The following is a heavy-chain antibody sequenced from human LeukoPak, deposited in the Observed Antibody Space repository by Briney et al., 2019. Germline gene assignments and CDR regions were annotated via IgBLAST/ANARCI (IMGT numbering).Heavy chain of an antibody. J-gene: IGHJ4*02. CDR2: INHSGST. CDR1: GGSISSYY. V-gene: IGHV4-34*01. CDR3: ARGHGWFGLVGY. D-gene: IGHD3-10*01. Sequence: PSETLSLTCTVSGGSISSYYWSWIRQPPGKGLEWIGEINHSGSTNYNPSLKSRVTISVDTSKNQFSLKLSSVTAADTAVYYCARGHGWFGLVGYWGQGTLVTVSS.